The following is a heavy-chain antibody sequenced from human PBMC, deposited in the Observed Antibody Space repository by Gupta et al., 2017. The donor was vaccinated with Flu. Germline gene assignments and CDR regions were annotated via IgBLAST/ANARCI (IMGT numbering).Heavy chain of an antibody. CDR3: ARERGFTGFDS. D-gene: IGHD5-12*01. J-gene: IGHJ5*01. CDR2: ISHSGST. Sequence: QVRLQQSGPGLVKPSQTLSLTCTVSGGSLTTVGFYWTWIRQHPEKGLEWLGYISHSGSTYYNPSLKTVFSMSLDTSENQFSLTLASVTAADTAVYYCARERGFTGFDSWGQGTLVTVSS. V-gene: IGHV4-31*01. CDR1: GGSLTTVGFY.